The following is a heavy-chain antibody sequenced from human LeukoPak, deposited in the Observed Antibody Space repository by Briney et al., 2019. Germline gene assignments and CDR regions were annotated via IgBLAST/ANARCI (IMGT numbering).Heavy chain of an antibody. V-gene: IGHV3-7*03. CDR1: GFTFSSYA. CDR2: IKQDGSEK. CDR3: ARDPGSGYEEHFDY. Sequence: PGGSLRLSCAASGFTFSSYAMSWVRQAPGKGLEWVANIKQDGSEKYYVDSVKGRFTISRDSAKDSLYLQMNSLRAEDTAVYYCARDPGSGYEEHFDYWGQGTLVTVSS. J-gene: IGHJ4*02. D-gene: IGHD5-12*01.